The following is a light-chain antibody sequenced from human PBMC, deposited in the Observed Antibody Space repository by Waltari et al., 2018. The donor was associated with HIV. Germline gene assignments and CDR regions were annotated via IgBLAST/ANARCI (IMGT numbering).Light chain of an antibody. CDR2: DVD. J-gene: IGLJ3*02. V-gene: IGLV2-14*03. Sequence: QSALTQPASVSGSPGQSITISCTVTSSALGGFYYVSWYQQHPDKAPKLIIFDVDIRPSGISNRFSGSKSGNTASLTISGLQAEDEADYYCSSYASSFTLLFGGGTKLTVL. CDR1: SSALGGFYY. CDR3: SSYASSFTLL.